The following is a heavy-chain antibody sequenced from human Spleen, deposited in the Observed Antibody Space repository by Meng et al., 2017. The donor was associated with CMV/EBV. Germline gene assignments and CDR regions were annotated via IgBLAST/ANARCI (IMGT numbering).Heavy chain of an antibody. Sequence: GGSLRLSCAASGFTVSSNYMSWVRQAPGKGLEWVSVIYSGGSTYYADSVKGRFTISRDNSKNTLYLQMNNLSAEDRAVYYCAKESVAAAHAVGYYGMDVWGQGTTVTVSS. D-gene: IGHD2-2*01. CDR3: AKESVAAAHAVGYYGMDV. J-gene: IGHJ6*02. CDR2: IYSGGST. CDR1: GFTVSSNY. V-gene: IGHV3-53*01.